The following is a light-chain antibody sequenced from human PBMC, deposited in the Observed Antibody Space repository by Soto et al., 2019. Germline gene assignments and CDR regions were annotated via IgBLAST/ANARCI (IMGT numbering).Light chain of an antibody. CDR2: GAS. CDR1: QSVSSSY. Sequence: EIVLTQSPGTLSLSPGERATLSCRASQSVSSSYLAWYQQKPGQAPRLLIYGASGRATGIPDRFSGGGSGKDFTLTISRLEPEDFAVYFCQQYDSSLYTFGQGTKLEIK. V-gene: IGKV3-20*01. J-gene: IGKJ2*01. CDR3: QQYDSSLYT.